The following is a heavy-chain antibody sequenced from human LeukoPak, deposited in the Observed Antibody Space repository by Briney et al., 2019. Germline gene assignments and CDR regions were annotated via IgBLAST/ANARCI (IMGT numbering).Heavy chain of an antibody. J-gene: IGHJ3*02. CDR1: GYTFTGYY. Sequence: ASVKVSCKASGYTFTGYYMHWVRQAPGQGLEWMGWINPNSGGTNYAQKFQGRVTMTRDTSISTAYMELSRLRSDDTAVYYCARDPPVGGSRLTPDAFDIWGQGTMVTVSS. V-gene: IGHV1-2*02. CDR2: INPNSGGT. CDR3: ARDPPVGGSRLTPDAFDI. D-gene: IGHD3-16*01.